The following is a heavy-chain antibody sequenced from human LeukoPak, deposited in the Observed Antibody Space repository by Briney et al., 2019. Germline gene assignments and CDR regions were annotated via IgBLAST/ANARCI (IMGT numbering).Heavy chain of an antibody. CDR2: IRQDGSET. V-gene: IGHV3-7*01. J-gene: IGHJ4*02. CDR1: GFTFTNYW. CDR3: ARDGGYCGAGSCYDY. Sequence: PGGSLRLSCAASGFTFTNYWRSWVRQAPGKGLEWVASIRQDGSETYYVDSVKGRFTITIDNAKNSLYLQMNSLRAEDTAMYFCARDGGYCGAGSCYDYWGPGTLVTVSS. D-gene: IGHD2-15*01.